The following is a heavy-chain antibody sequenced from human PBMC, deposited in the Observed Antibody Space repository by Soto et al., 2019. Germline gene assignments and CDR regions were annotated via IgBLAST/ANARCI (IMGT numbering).Heavy chain of an antibody. Sequence: TLSLTCSVSGGSIIGYYWSWIRHFPGKGLEWIGYIYYSGSTYYTSSLRYRVTISVDTSKNQFSLRLGSVTAADTAVYYCARDEGAVPGARHWFDTWGQGMLVTLSS. CDR2: IYYSGST. V-gene: IGHV4-31*03. D-gene: IGHD2-2*01. CDR3: ARDEGAVPGARHWFDT. J-gene: IGHJ5*02. CDR1: GGSIIGYY.